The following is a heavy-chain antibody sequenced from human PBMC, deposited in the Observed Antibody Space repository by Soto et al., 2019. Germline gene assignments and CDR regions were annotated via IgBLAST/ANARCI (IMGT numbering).Heavy chain of an antibody. CDR1: GYSFTNYW. V-gene: IGHV5-51*01. CDR2: IYPGDSDT. CDR3: ARAMVRGKNYYGVDV. J-gene: IGHJ6*02. D-gene: IGHD3-10*01. Sequence: GESLRISCKGSGYSFTNYWIGWVRQMPGKGLEWMGIIYPGDSDTRYSPSFQGQVTISADKSISTAYLQWSSLKASDTAMYYCARAMVRGKNYYGVDVWGQGTTVTVSS.